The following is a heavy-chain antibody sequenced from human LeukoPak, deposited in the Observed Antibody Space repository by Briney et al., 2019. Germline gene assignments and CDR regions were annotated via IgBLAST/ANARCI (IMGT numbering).Heavy chain of an antibody. Sequence: PSGTLSLTCAVSGGSISSSNWWSWVRQPPGKGLEWIGEIYHSGSTNYNPSLKSRVTISVDKSKNQFSLKLSSVTAADTAVYYCARRGSYYKSPYYYMDVWGKGTTVTISS. D-gene: IGHD3-10*01. V-gene: IGHV4-4*02. CDR1: GGSISSSNW. CDR2: IYHSGST. CDR3: ARRGSYYKSPYYYMDV. J-gene: IGHJ6*03.